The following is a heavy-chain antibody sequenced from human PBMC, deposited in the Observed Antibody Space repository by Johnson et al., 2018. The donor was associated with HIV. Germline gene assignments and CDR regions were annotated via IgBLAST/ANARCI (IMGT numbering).Heavy chain of an antibody. CDR2: IKSVSDDETK. J-gene: IGHJ3*02. D-gene: IGHD2-15*01. Sequence: MLLVESGGGVVRPGGSLRLSCVASGFTFTNAWMSWVRQAPGKGLEWVGRIKSVSDDETKDYGSHVKGRFTISRDDSSNTLYLHMNGLKTEDTAVYYCTTPGDRWYTLVGEAAFDIWGQGTMVTVSS. CDR1: GFTFTNAW. CDR3: TTPGDRWYTLVGEAAFDI. V-gene: IGHV3-15*01.